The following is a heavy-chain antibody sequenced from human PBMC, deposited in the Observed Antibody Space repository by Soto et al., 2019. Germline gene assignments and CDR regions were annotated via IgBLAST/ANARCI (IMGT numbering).Heavy chain of an antibody. J-gene: IGHJ4*02. CDR2: IFYSGTI. V-gene: IGHV4-31*03. CDR1: GGSISSDGYY. Sequence: SETLSLTCTVSGGSISSDGYYWSWIRQHPGKGLEWIGYIFYSGTIYYNPSLKSRVTISVDSSKKQFSLKLTSVTAADTAVYYCTREGRINKSDLDYWGQGTLVTVSS. CDR3: TREGRINKSDLDY.